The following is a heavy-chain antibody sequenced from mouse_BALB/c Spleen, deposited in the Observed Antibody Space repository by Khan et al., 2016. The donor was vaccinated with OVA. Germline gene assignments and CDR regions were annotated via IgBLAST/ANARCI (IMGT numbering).Heavy chain of an antibody. V-gene: IGHV5-9-3*01. CDR1: GFTFSTYA. CDR2: ISSDGDYT. CDR3: ARSPYGNFAY. Sequence: EVQGVESGGALVKPGGSLKLSCAASGFTFSTYAMSWVRQTPEKRLEWVATISSDGDYTYYPDNVTGRFTIYRDNAKNTLYLQMSSLRSEDTAMYYCARSPYGNFAYWGQGTLVTVSA. J-gene: IGHJ3*01. D-gene: IGHD2-1*01.